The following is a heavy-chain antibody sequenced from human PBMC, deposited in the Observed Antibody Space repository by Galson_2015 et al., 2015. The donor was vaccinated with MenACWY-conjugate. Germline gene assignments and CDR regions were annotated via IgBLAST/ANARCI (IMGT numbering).Heavy chain of an antibody. Sequence: LSLTCTVSGGSISSGGYYWSWIRQHPGKGLEWIGYIFHSGSAYYNPSLKSRGTISVDTSNNRFSLKLSSVTAADTAVYYCARKIYGYYDYWGQGAQVTVSS. V-gene: IGHV4-31*03. J-gene: IGHJ4*02. D-gene: IGHD3-22*01. CDR2: IFHSGSA. CDR1: GGSISSGGYY. CDR3: ARKIYGYYDY.